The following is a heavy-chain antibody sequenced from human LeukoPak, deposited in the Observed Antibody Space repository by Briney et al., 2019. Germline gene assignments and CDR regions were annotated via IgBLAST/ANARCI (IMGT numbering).Heavy chain of an antibody. J-gene: IGHJ4*02. Sequence: GSLRLSCAASGFTLSSYSMNWVRQAPGKGLEWVSSISSSSSYIHYTDSVKGRFTISRDNTKKSLYLQMNSLRAEDTAVYYCARDRYDRSGYYDYWGQGTLVTVSS. CDR3: ARDRYDRSGYYDY. CDR2: ISSSSSYI. D-gene: IGHD3-22*01. CDR1: GFTLSSYS. V-gene: IGHV3-21*01.